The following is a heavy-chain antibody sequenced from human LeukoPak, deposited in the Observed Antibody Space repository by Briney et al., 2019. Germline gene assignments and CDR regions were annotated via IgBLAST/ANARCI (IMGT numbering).Heavy chain of an antibody. J-gene: IGHJ4*02. D-gene: IGHD3-9*01. CDR3: ARSPHILTGENFDF. CDR1: GYTFTDYY. Sequence: ASLKVSCKASGYTFTDYYIHWVRQAPGQGLEWMGWINPNSGGTNYAQKFYVRVTMTRDTSITTAYMELSRLRSDDTAVFYCARSPHILTGENFDFWGQGTLVTVPS. V-gene: IGHV1-2*02. CDR2: INPNSGGT.